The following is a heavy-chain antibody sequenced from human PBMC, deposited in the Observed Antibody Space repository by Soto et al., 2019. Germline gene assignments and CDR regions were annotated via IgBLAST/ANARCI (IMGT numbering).Heavy chain of an antibody. D-gene: IGHD3-10*01. CDR3: ARAPRGNYGYPSYFDY. Sequence: PSETLSLTWTVSGGSISNLYWSWIRQPPGKGLEWIGYIYYSGSTNYNPSLKSRVTISVDTSKNQFSLKLSSVTAADTAVYYCARAPRGNYGYPSYFDYWGQGTLVTVSS. CDR2: IYYSGST. J-gene: IGHJ4*02. V-gene: IGHV4-59*11. CDR1: GGSISNLY.